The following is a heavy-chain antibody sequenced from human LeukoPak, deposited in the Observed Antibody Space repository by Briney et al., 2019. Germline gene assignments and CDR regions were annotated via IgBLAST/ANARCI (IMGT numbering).Heavy chain of an antibody. CDR1: GYTFTGYY. V-gene: IGHV1-2*02. Sequence: ASVKVSRKASGYTFTGYYMHWVRQAPGQGLEWMGWINPNSGGTNYAQKFQGRVTMTRDTSISTAYMELSRLRSDDTAVYYCAREVVVVPAAWGYFDYWGQGTLVTVSS. CDR2: INPNSGGT. J-gene: IGHJ4*02. D-gene: IGHD2-2*01. CDR3: AREVVVVPAAWGYFDY.